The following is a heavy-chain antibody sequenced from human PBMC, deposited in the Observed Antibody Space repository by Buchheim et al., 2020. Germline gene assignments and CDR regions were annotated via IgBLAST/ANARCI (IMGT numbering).Heavy chain of an antibody. CDR1: GFTFSSYY. CDR3: AKLSAYTYGFY. Sequence: EVQLVESGGGLVQPGGSLRLSCAASGFTFSSYYMAWVRQAPGKGLEWVANIRPDGGEIYYVNSVKGRFTISRDNAKNSLYLQMSSLGAEDTAVYYCAKLSAYTYGFYWGQGTL. CDR2: IRPDGGEI. D-gene: IGHD5-18*01. J-gene: IGHJ4*02. V-gene: IGHV3-7*01.